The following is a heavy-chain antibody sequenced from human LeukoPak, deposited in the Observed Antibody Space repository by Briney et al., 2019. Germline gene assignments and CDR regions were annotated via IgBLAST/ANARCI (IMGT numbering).Heavy chain of an antibody. CDR1: GFTFRSYS. J-gene: IGHJ6*02. Sequence: GGSLRLSCAASGFTFRSYSIHWVRQAPGKGLEWVARISYDGSNQNYADSVKGRFTISRDNSQNTVYLQMNSLRAEDSAVYYCARERIVVVVTENKLQHFGMDVWSQGTTVIVSS. D-gene: IGHD2-2*01. CDR2: ISYDGSNQ. CDR3: ARERIVVVVTENKLQHFGMDV. V-gene: IGHV3-30*04.